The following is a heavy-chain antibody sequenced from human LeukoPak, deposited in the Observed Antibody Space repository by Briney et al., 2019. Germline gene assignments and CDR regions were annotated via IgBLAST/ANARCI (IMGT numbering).Heavy chain of an antibody. CDR2: IKQDGSEK. D-gene: IGHD6-19*01. CDR3: AKNPLVAGTIYFDS. CDR1: GFTFSSYW. V-gene: IGHV3-7*03. Sequence: GGSLRLSCAASGFTFSSYWMSWVRQAPGKGLEWVANIKQDGSEKYYVDSVKGRFTISRDNSKSTLYLEMNSLRAEDTAVYYCAKNPLVAGTIYFDSWGQGTLLTVSS. J-gene: IGHJ4*02.